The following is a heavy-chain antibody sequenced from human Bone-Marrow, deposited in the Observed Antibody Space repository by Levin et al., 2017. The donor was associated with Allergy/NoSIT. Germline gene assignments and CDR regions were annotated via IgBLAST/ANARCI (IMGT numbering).Heavy chain of an antibody. J-gene: IGHJ5*01. CDR2: IYYSGST. CDR1: GASISSFY. Sequence: SETLSLTCTVSGASISSFYWSWIRQPPGKGLEWIGYIYYSGSTNYSPFLKSRVSMSADMSRNQVYLTMSSVTAADTAVYYCARQAVPAAMNGFDSWGQGTLVTVSS. D-gene: IGHD2-2*01. V-gene: IGHV4-59*08. CDR3: ARQAVPAAMNGFDS.